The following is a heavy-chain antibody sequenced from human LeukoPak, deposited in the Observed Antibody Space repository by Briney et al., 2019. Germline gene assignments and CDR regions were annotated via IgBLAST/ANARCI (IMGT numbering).Heavy chain of an antibody. CDR3: ARFATFGGVTFYVDY. J-gene: IGHJ4*02. D-gene: IGHD3-16*01. CDR2: ISSSSSYI. Sequence: GGSLRLSCAASGFTFSSYSMNWVRQAPGKGLEWVSSISSSSSYIYYADSVKGRFTISRDNAKNSLYLQMNSLRAEDTAVYYCARFATFGGVTFYVDYWGQGTLVTVSS. CDR1: GFTFSSYS. V-gene: IGHV3-21*01.